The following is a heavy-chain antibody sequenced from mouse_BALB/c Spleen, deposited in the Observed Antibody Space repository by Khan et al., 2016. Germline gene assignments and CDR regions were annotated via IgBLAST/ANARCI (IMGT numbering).Heavy chain of an antibody. D-gene: IGHD2-12*01. V-gene: IGHV3-6*02. Sequence: EVQLQESGPGLVKPSQSLSLTCSVTGYSITSGYYWNWIRQFPGNNLEWMGYISYDGSNNYNPSLKNRISIARDTSKNQFFLKLNSVTTEDTATYYCARLRRVYAMDYWGQEPSVTVSS. J-gene: IGHJ4*01. CDR1: GYSITSGYY. CDR2: ISYDGSN. CDR3: ARLRRVYAMDY.